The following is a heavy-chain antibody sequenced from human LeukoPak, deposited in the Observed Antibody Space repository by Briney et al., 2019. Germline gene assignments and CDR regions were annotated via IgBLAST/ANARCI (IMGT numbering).Heavy chain of an antibody. CDR2: ISSSSSYI. CDR3: ARDPTMVRGTPGYYYYYMDV. CDR1: GFTFSMSG. Sequence: GGSLRLSCAASGFTFSMSGMNWVRQAPGKGLEWVSSISSSSSYIYYADSVKGRFTISRDNAKNSLYLQMNSLRAEDTAVYYCARDPTMVRGTPGYYYYYMDVWGKGTTVTISS. V-gene: IGHV3-21*01. D-gene: IGHD3-10*01. J-gene: IGHJ6*03.